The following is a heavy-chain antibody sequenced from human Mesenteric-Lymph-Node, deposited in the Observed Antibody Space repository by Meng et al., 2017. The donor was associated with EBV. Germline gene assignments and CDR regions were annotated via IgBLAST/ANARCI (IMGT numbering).Heavy chain of an antibody. CDR2: IIPIFGTP. V-gene: IGHV1-69*06. D-gene: IGHD1-26*01. CDR1: GYTSSNYI. Sequence: VPQVPAGAQVKKPGSSVNVSCKAPGYTSSNYIISWVRQAPGQGLEWVGGIIPIFGTPNFAQKFHGRVTITADKSTNIAYLELSSLRFEDTAVYYCARSLEAGATDVEYFQHWGQGTLVTVSS. J-gene: IGHJ1*01. CDR3: ARSLEAGATDVEYFQH.